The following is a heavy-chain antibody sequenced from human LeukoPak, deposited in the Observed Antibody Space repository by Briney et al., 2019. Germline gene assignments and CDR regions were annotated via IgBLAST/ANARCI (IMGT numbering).Heavy chain of an antibody. CDR3: ARDGTDIVVVPAANSPYYYYYMDV. D-gene: IGHD2-2*01. Sequence: ASVKVSCKASGYTFTSYYMHWVRQAPGQGLEWMGIINPSGGSTSYAQKLQGRVTMTTDTSTSTAHMELRSLRSDDTAVYYCARDGTDIVVVPAANSPYYYYYMDVWGKGTTVTVSS. CDR1: GYTFTSYY. CDR2: INPSGGST. V-gene: IGHV1-46*01. J-gene: IGHJ6*03.